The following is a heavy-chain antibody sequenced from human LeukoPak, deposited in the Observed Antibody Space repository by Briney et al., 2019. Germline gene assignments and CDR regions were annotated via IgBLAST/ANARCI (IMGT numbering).Heavy chain of an antibody. CDR3: ARHLVGAAYSFDF. CDR2: IYYSWSS. D-gene: IGHD2-15*01. V-gene: IGHV4-59*08. J-gene: IGHJ4*02. Sequence: SETLSLTCTVSGGSISSYYWSWIRKPPGKGLEWIGYIYYSWSSNYNPSLKSRVSISVDTSKNQFPLKLTSVTAADTAVYYCARHLVGAAYSFDFWGQGTLVTVSS. CDR1: GGSISSYY.